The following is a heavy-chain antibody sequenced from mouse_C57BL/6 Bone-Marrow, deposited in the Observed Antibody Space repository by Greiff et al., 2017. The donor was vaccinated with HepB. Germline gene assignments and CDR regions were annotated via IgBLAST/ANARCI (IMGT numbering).Heavy chain of an antibody. CDR3: TRRDYYGKDYYAMDY. Sequence: EVQLVESGGGLVKPGGSLKLSCAASGFTFSSYAMSWVRQTPEKRLEWVATISDGGSYTYYPDNVKGRFTISRDNAKNNLYLQMSHLKSEDTAMYYCTRRDYYGKDYYAMDYWGQGTSVTVSS. D-gene: IGHD1-1*01. J-gene: IGHJ4*01. CDR2: ISDGGSYT. V-gene: IGHV5-4*01. CDR1: GFTFSSYA.